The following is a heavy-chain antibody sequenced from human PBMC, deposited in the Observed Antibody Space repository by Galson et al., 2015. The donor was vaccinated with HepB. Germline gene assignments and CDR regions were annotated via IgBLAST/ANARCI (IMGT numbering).Heavy chain of an antibody. V-gene: IGHV3-21*01. D-gene: IGHD1-26*01. J-gene: IGHJ4*02. CDR2: ISDTSKYI. Sequence: SLRLSCAASGFTFSTYSMNWVRQAPGKGLEWLSSISDTSKYICYADSVKGRFTVSRDNAKNSLYLQMNGLRAEDTAVYYCARGEGASYLEEMGYWGQGIMVTVSS. CDR1: GFTFSTYS. CDR3: ARGEGASYLEEMGY.